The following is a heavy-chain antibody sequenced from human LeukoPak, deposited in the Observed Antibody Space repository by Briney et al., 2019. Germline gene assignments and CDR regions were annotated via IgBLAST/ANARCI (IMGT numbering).Heavy chain of an antibody. J-gene: IGHJ3*02. V-gene: IGHV4-59*01. CDR3: ARSTSSGWYGHDAFDI. Sequence: MASETLSLTCTVSGGSISSYYWSWIRQPPGKGLEWIVYIYYSGSTNYNPSRKSRVTISVDTSKNQFSLKLSSVTAADTAVYYCARSTSSGWYGHDAFDIWGQGTMVTVSS. CDR1: GGSISSYY. CDR2: IYYSGST. D-gene: IGHD6-19*01.